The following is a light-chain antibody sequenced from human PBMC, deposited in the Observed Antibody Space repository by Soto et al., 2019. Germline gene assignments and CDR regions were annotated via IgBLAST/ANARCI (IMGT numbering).Light chain of an antibody. CDR1: QNIKSNY. V-gene: IGKV3-20*01. J-gene: IGKJ1*01. CDR2: GAS. CDR3: QQYGTSLRGT. Sequence: ESVLTQSPGTLSLSPGERATLSCRGSQNIKSNYLAWYRQNPGQAPSLLIYGASNRAAGVPDRFSGSGSGTDFTLTITRLEPEDFAVYYCQQYGTSLRGTFGQGTKVEIK.